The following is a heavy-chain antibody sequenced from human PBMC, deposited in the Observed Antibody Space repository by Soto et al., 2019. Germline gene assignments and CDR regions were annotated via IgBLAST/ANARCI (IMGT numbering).Heavy chain of an antibody. Sequence: WGSLRLSCAASGFTFISYSINFFRHSPVKGLEWVSSISSSSSYIYYADSVKGRFTISRDNAKNSLYLQMNSLRAEDTAVYYCARERAVAPGNDAFDIWGQGTMVTVSS. D-gene: IGHD6-19*01. V-gene: IGHV3-21*01. CDR3: ARERAVAPGNDAFDI. CDR1: GFTFISYS. J-gene: IGHJ3*02. CDR2: ISSSSSYI.